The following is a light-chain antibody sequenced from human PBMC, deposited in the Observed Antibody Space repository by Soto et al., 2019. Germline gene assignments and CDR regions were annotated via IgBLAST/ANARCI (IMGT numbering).Light chain of an antibody. CDR1: QSVSSSY. CDR3: QQRRDWPIT. Sequence: EIVLTQSPGTLSLSPGERATLSCRASQSVSSSYLAWYQQKPGQAPRLLIFSASSRATGIPDRFSGSGFGTDFTLTISSLEPEDFAVYYCQQRRDWPITFGGGTKVEIK. J-gene: IGKJ4*01. V-gene: IGKV3D-20*02. CDR2: SAS.